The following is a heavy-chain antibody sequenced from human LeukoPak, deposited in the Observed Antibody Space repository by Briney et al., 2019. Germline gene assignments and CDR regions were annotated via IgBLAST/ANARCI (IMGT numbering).Heavy chain of an antibody. CDR3: ARAYYYYMDV. CDR1: GFTFTSYG. J-gene: IGHJ6*03. CDR2: IWYDGSDK. Sequence: GGSLRLSCAASGFTFTSYGMYWVRQAPGKGLEWVAFIWYDGSDKYYADPVKGRFTISRDNSKNTLYLQMNSLRAEDTAVYYCARAYYYYMDVWGKGTTVTVFS. D-gene: IGHD2-21*01. V-gene: IGHV3-30*02.